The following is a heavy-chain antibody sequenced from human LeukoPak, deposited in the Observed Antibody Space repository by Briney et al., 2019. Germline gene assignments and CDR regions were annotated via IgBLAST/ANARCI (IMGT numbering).Heavy chain of an antibody. J-gene: IGHJ6*03. Sequence: GGSLRLSCAASGFTFSSYGMHWVRQAPDKGLEWVAFIRYDGNSKDYADSVKGRFNISRDNSKNTLYLQMNSLRGEDTALYYCAKGGGYSYENYYYYMDVWGKGTTVTVSS. D-gene: IGHD5-18*01. V-gene: IGHV3-30*02. CDR3: AKGGGYSYENYYYYMDV. CDR2: IRYDGNSK. CDR1: GFTFSSYG.